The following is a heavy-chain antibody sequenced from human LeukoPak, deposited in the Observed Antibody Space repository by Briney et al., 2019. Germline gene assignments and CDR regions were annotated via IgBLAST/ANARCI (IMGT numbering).Heavy chain of an antibody. CDR1: GFSFSVYA. D-gene: IGHD3-22*01. J-gene: IGHJ4*02. V-gene: IGHV3-23*01. Sequence: GGSLRLSCVASGFSFSVYAMSWVRQAPGKGLEWVSGISGSGGRTYSADSVKGRFTISRGNSRKTLYLQMNSLRAEDTAVYYCARGGGNFDRSGHYEYYFDYWGQGTLVTVSS. CDR2: ISGSGGRT. CDR3: ARGGGNFDRSGHYEYYFDY.